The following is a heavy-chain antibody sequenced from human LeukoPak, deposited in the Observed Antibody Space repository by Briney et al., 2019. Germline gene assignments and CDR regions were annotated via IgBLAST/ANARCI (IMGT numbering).Heavy chain of an antibody. CDR2: IYPGDSHT. CDR1: GYSLTSYW. J-gene: IGHJ5*02. V-gene: IGHV5-51*01. Sequence: GESLKISCKGSGYSLTSYWIGWVRQMPGKGLEWMGIIYPGDSHTRYSPSFQDQVTISVDKSISTAYLQWSSLKASDTAMYYCARGPYAYTSSATLGSYNWFDPWGQGSLVTVSS. CDR3: ARGPYAYTSSATLGSYNWFDP. D-gene: IGHD2-2*02.